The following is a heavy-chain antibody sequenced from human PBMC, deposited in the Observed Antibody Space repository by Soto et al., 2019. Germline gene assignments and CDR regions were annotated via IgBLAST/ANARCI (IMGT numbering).Heavy chain of an antibody. V-gene: IGHV1-69*02. CDR3: ARFRWEDAFDI. CDR1: GGTFSSYT. J-gene: IGHJ3*02. Sequence: QVQLVQSGAEVKKPGSSVKVSCKASGGTFSSYTISWVRQAPGQGLEWMGRIIPILGIANYAQKCQGRVTITADKSTSTAYMQLSRLRSEETAVYYCARFRWEDAFDIWGQGTMVTVSS. D-gene: IGHD1-26*01. CDR2: IIPILGIA.